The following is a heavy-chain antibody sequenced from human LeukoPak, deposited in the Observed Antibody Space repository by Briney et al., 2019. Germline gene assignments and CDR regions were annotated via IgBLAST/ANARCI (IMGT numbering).Heavy chain of an antibody. CDR1: GYTFTSYD. CDR3: ARGFSRFQIYGMDV. D-gene: IGHD2-2*01. J-gene: IGHJ6*02. V-gene: IGHV1-8*01. Sequence: ASVKVSCKASGYTFTSYDINWVRQATGQGLEWMGWMNPNSGNTGYAQKFQGRVTMTRNTSISTAYMELSSLRSEDTAVYYCARGFSRFQIYGMDVWGQGTTVTVSS. CDR2: MNPNSGNT.